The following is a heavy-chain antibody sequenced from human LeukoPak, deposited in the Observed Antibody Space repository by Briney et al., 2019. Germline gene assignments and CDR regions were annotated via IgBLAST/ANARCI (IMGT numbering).Heavy chain of an antibody. V-gene: IGHV1-2*02. CDR2: INPNSGGT. CDR3: ARVTGTARHRFDP. Sequence: ASVKVSCKASGGAFSSYAIGWVRQAPGQGLEWMGWINPNSGGTNYAQKFQGRVTMTRDTSISTAYMELSRLRSDDTAVYYCARVTGTARHRFDPWGQGTLVTVSS. CDR1: GGAFSSYA. J-gene: IGHJ5*02. D-gene: IGHD2-8*02.